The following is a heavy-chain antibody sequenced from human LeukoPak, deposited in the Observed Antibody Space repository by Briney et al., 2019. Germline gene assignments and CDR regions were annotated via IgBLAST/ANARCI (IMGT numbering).Heavy chain of an antibody. CDR1: GFTFSSSW. J-gene: IGHJ6*03. V-gene: IGHV3-7*01. CDR2: IKQDGSEK. Sequence: PGGSLRLSCAASGFTFSSSWMSWVRQAPGKGLEWVANIKQDGSEKYYVDSVKGRFTISRDNAKNSLYLQMNSLRAEDTAVYYCARRYYDFWSGYYTNYYYYYMDVWGKGTTVTVSS. CDR3: ARRYYDFWSGYYTNYYYYYMDV. D-gene: IGHD3-3*01.